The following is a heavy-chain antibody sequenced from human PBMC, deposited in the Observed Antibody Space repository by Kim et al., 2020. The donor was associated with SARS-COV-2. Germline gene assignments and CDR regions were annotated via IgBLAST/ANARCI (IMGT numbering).Heavy chain of an antibody. CDR1: GFTFSSYA. CDR3: AKDLNTYYDILTGYLIAGYYYYYGMDV. D-gene: IGHD3-9*01. Sequence: GGSLRLSCAASGFTFSSYAMSWVRQAPGKGLEWVSAISGSGGSTYYADSVKGRFTISRDNSKNTLYLQMNSLRAEDTAVYYCAKDLNTYYDILTGYLIAGYYYYYGMDVWGQGTTVTVSS. J-gene: IGHJ6*02. V-gene: IGHV3-23*01. CDR2: ISGSGGST.